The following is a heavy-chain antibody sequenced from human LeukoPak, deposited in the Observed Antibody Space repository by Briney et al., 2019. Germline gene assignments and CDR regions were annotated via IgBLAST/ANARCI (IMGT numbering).Heavy chain of an antibody. CDR2: IYYSGST. V-gene: IGHV4-39*01. CDR3: ARRGMATSYLDY. CDR1: GGSISSSSYY. J-gene: IGHJ4*02. Sequence: PSETLSLTCTVSGGSISSSSYYWGWIRQPPGKGLEWIGSIYYSGSTYYNPSLKSRVTISVDTSKNQFSLKLSSVTAADTAVYYCARRGMATSYLDYWGQGTLVTVSS. D-gene: IGHD5-24*01.